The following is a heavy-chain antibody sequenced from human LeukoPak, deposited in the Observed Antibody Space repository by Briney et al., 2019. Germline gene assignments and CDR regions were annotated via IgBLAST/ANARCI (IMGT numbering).Heavy chain of an antibody. Sequence: SETLSLTCTVSGGSISPLYWGWIRQAPGKGLEFIGYIYYSGSTNFNPSLKSRVTLSVDTSKSQISLKLTSVTAADTAVYYCARGRVAAKYYFDFWGQGTLVTVSS. CDR1: GGSISPLY. D-gene: IGHD6-13*01. J-gene: IGHJ4*02. CDR3: ARGRVAAKYYFDF. V-gene: IGHV4-59*11. CDR2: IYYSGST.